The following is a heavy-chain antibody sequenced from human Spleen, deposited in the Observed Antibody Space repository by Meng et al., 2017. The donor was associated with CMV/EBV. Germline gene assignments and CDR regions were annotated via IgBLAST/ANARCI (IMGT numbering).Heavy chain of an antibody. CDR1: GFPFSSYG. CDR2: ISYNGNNK. J-gene: IGHJ4*02. D-gene: IGHD6-13*01. Sequence: SGFPFSSYGMHWVRQAPGKGLEWVAVISYNGNNKYHADSVKGRFTISRDNSKNTLYLQMNSLRAEDTAVFYCARDVDLAAAAYYFDYWGQGTLVTVSS. V-gene: IGHV3-30*19. CDR3: ARDVDLAAAAYYFDY.